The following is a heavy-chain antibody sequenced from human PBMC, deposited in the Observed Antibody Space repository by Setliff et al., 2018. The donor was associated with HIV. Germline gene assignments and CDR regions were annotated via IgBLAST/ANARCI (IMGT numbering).Heavy chain of an antibody. V-gene: IGHV4-34*01. CDR2: IHQSGNT. CDR3: ARTAPPRIAAPYKDPFDI. D-gene: IGHD6-13*01. J-gene: IGHJ3*02. Sequence: ASETLSLTCAVSGGSFDVYSWSWIGQSPGKGLEWIGEIHQSGNTKYNPSLKSRVTISVDTSKSQITLNLAAVSAADMAVYYYARTAPPRIAAPYKDPFDIWGQGTMVTVSS. CDR1: GGSFDVYS.